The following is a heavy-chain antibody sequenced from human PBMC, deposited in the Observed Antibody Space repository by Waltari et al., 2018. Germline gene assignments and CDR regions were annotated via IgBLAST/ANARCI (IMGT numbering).Heavy chain of an antibody. D-gene: IGHD1-26*01. J-gene: IGHJ6*03. Sequence: QVQLVQSGAEVKKPGASVKVSCKASGYTFSSYAMHWVRQAPGQRLEWMGWSNTGNVYTKYSQEFQGRVTITRDTSASTAYMELSSLRSEDTAVYYCARSSGSYSMDVWGQGTTVTVAS. CDR2: SNTGNVYT. CDR3: ARSSGSYSMDV. CDR1: GYTFSSYA. V-gene: IGHV1-3*02.